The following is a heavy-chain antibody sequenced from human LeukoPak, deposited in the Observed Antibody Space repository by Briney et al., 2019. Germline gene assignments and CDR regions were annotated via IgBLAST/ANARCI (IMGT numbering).Heavy chain of an antibody. CDR3: ARPRGWLQPHDAFDI. CDR2: ISYEGSNK. J-gene: IGHJ3*02. CDR1: GFTFSSYA. V-gene: IGHV3-30-3*01. Sequence: GGSLRLSCAASGFTFSSYAMHWVRQAPGKGLEWVAVISYEGSNKYYADSVKGRFTISRDNSKNTLYLQMNSLRAEDTAVYYCARPRGWLQPHDAFDIWGQGTMVTVSS. D-gene: IGHD5-24*01.